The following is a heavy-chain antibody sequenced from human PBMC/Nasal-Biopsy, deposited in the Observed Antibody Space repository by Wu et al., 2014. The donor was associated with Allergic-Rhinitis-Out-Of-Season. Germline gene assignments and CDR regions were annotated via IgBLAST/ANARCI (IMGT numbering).Heavy chain of an antibody. J-gene: IGHJ6*03. D-gene: IGHD6-13*01. V-gene: IGHV3-30*02. CDR2: YDGSNK. CDR3: AKKGAAAGTYYYYYMDV. Sequence: YDGSNKYYADSVKGRFTISRDNSKNTLYLQMNSLRAEDTAVYYCAKKGAAAGTYYYYYMDVWGKGTTVTVSS.